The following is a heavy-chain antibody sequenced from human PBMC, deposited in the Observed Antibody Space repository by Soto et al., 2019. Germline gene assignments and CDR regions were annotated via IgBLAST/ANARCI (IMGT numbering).Heavy chain of an antibody. Sequence: PGGSLRLSCAASGFTFSSYSMNWVRQAPGKGLEWVSSISSSSSYIYYADSVKGRFTISRDNAKNSLYLQMNSLRAEDTAVYYCARDDILIFRSGYGMDVWGQGTTVTVSS. D-gene: IGHD3-9*01. J-gene: IGHJ6*02. CDR2: ISSSSSYI. CDR3: ARDDILIFRSGYGMDV. V-gene: IGHV3-21*01. CDR1: GFTFSSYS.